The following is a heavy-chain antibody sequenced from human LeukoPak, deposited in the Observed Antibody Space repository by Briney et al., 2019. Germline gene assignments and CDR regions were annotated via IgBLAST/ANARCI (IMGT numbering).Heavy chain of an antibody. V-gene: IGHV3-64D*06. CDR3: GTALWDCSSTSCYAPLS. CDR1: GFTFSSYA. CDR2: ISSNGGST. Sequence: GSLRLSCSASGFTFSSYAMHWVRQAPGKGLEYVSAISSNGGSTYYADSVKGRFTISRDNSKNTLYLQMSSLRAEDTAVYYCGTALWDCSSTSCYAPLSGGQGTLVTVSS. J-gene: IGHJ4*02. D-gene: IGHD2-2*01.